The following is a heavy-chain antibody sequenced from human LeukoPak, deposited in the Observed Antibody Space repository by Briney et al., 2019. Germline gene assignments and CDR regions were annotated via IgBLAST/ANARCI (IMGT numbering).Heavy chain of an antibody. CDR1: WFTFSGSA. Sequence: GGSLRLSCAAYWFTFSGSAMHWVRQASGNGLECVGRIRSKATSYAKTYAASVKARFTTSRDDSKNTAYLQMNSLTTEDTAVYSCTSYHYGMDVWGQGTTVTVSS. CDR2: IRSKATSYAK. CDR3: TSYHYGMDV. J-gene: IGHJ6*02. V-gene: IGHV3-73*01.